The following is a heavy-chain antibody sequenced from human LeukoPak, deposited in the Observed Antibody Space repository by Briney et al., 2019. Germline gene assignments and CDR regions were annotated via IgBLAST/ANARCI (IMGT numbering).Heavy chain of an antibody. Sequence: GESLKISCKGSGYSFTSYWIGWVRQMPGKGLEWMGIIYPGDSDTRYSPSFQGQVTISADKSIDTAYLQWSSLKASDSAMYYCARRAHTYGAGNYYKDYWGQGTLVTVSS. CDR3: ARRAHTYGAGNYYKDY. CDR1: GYSFTSYW. V-gene: IGHV5-51*01. J-gene: IGHJ4*02. CDR2: IYPGDSDT. D-gene: IGHD3-10*01.